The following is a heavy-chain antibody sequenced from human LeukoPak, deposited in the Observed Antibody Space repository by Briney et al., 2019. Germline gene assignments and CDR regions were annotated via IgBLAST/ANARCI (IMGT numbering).Heavy chain of an antibody. Sequence: GGSLSLSCAASGFTFSSYAMSWVRQAPGKGLEWVSTISGSGGSTYYADSVKGRFTISRDNPKNTLYLQMNSLRAEDTAVYYCVKGTYYGDYPNFDYWGQGTLVTVSS. D-gene: IGHD4-17*01. J-gene: IGHJ4*02. CDR1: GFTFSSYA. CDR2: ISGSGGST. V-gene: IGHV3-23*01. CDR3: VKGTYYGDYPNFDY.